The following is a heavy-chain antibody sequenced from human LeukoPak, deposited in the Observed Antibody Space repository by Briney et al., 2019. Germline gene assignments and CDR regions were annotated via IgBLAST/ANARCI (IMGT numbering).Heavy chain of an antibody. V-gene: IGHV3-7*01. D-gene: IGHD2-15*01. Sequence: GGSLRLSCAASGFSFSAYWMTWVRQAPGRGLEWVVNINPAGSETYYVDPVKGRFSISRDNAKNLVYLQMNSLRAEDTAVYHCARFGYVAAVDVWGQGTPVTVSS. CDR3: ARFGYVAAVDV. CDR2: INPAGSET. J-gene: IGHJ4*02. CDR1: GFSFSAYW.